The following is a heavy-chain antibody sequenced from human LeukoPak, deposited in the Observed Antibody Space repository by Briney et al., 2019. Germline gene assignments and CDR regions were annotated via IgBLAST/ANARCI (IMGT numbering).Heavy chain of an antibody. V-gene: IGHV3-23*01. CDR1: GFTFSSYA. J-gene: IGHJ4*02. Sequence: GGSLRLSCAASGFTFSSYAMSWVRQAPGKGLEWVSAISGSGGSTYYADSVKGRFTIYRDNYKNTLYLQMNSLRAEDTAVYYCAKTVVVPAAAFDYWGQGTLVTVSS. D-gene: IGHD2-2*01. CDR2: ISGSGGST. CDR3: AKTVVVPAAAFDY.